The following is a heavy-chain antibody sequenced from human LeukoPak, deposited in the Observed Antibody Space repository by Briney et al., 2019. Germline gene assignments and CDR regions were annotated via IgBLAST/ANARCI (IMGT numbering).Heavy chain of an antibody. CDR1: GFPFSSYG. V-gene: IGHV3-7*01. J-gene: IGHJ4*02. D-gene: IGHD3-9*01. CDR3: ASRDFLTGYYDY. Sequence: GGSLRLSCAAFGFPFSSYGMSWVRQAPGKGLGGVGNIKQDGSEKYNVDSVKGRFTISRENAQNSLYLQMHSLRAEDTAVYYCASRDFLTGYYDYWGQGTLVTVYS. CDR2: IKQDGSEK.